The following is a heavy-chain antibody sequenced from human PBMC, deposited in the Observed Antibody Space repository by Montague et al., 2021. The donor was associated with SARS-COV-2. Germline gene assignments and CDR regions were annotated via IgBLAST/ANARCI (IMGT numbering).Heavy chain of an antibody. V-gene: IGHV4-34*01. CDR1: GGSFSGYY. CDR2: INHMGST. D-gene: IGHD5-18*01. CDR3: ARGARQGYGYRLGSFDS. Sequence: SETLSLTCAVYGGSFSGYYWNWIRQPPGKGLDWIGEINHMGSTTYNPSLKSQVTMSVNTSKNQFSLKLSSVTAPDTAVYYCARGARQGYGYRLGSFDSWGQGTLVTVSS. J-gene: IGHJ4*02.